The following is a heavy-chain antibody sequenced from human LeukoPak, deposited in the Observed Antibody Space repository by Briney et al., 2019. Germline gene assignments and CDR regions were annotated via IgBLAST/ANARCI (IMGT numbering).Heavy chain of an antibody. CDR2: TSGSGGST. D-gene: IGHD1-14*01. Sequence: PGGSLRLSRAASGFSFTSYAMTWVRQAPGKGLEWVSVTSGSGGSTYYADSVKGRFTISRDNAKNSLYLQMNSLRAEDTAVYYCARDRIPQTGLNAFDIWGQGTMVTVSS. CDR3: ARDRIPQTGLNAFDI. J-gene: IGHJ3*02. CDR1: GFSFTSYA. V-gene: IGHV3-23*01.